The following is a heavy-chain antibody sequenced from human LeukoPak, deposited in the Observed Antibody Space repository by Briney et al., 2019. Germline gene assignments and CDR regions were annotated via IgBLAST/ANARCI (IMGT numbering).Heavy chain of an antibody. CDR2: ISYDGSNK. CDR3: ASRDLNYFDY. D-gene: IGHD5-24*01. CDR1: GFTFSSYA. Sequence: GGSLRLPCAASGFTFSSYAMHWVRQAPGKGLEWVAVISYDGSNKYYADSVKGRFTISRDNSKNTLYLQMNSLRAEDTAVYYCASRDLNYFDYWGQGTLVTVSS. V-gene: IGHV3-30*04. J-gene: IGHJ4*02.